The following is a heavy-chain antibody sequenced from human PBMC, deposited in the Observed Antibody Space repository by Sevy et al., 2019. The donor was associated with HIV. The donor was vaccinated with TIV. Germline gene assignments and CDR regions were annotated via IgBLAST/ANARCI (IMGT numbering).Heavy chain of an antibody. J-gene: IGHJ4*02. Sequence: ASVKVSCKASGYTFISYRISWVRQAPGQGLEWMGWISAYNGNTNYAQKLQGRVTMTTDTSTSTAYMELRSLRSDDTAVYYCAREDDFWRGYSYSDYWGQGTLVTVSS. V-gene: IGHV1-18*01. D-gene: IGHD3-3*01. CDR3: AREDDFWRGYSYSDY. CDR1: GYTFISYR. CDR2: ISAYNGNT.